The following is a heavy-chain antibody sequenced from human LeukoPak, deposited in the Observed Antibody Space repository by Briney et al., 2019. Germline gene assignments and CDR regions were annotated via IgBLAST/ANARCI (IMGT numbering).Heavy chain of an antibody. CDR3: ASQRPRNYYYYYYMDV. CDR2: IIPIFGTA. J-gene: IGHJ6*03. Sequence: SVKVSCKASGGTSSSYAISWVRQAPGQGLEWMGGIIPIFGTANYAQKFQGRVTITADKSTSTAYMELSSLRSEDTAVYYCASQRPRNYYYYYYMDVWGKGTTVTVSS. CDR1: GGTSSSYA. V-gene: IGHV1-69*06.